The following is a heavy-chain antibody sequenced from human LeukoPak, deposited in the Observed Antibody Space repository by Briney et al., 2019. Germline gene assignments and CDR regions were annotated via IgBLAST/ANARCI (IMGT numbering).Heavy chain of an antibody. CDR2: ISGSGGST. CDR3: ARGLATNHYYYYYMDV. V-gene: IGHV3-23*01. Sequence: PGGSLRLSCAASGFTFSSYGMSWVRQAPGKGLEWVSAISGSGGSTYYADSVKGRFTISRDNAKNSLYLQMNSLRAEDTAVYYCARGLATNHYYYYYMDVWGKGTTVTISS. J-gene: IGHJ6*03. D-gene: IGHD5-24*01. CDR1: GFTFSSYG.